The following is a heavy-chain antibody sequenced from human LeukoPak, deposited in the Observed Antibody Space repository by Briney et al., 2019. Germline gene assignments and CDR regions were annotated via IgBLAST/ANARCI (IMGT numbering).Heavy chain of an antibody. V-gene: IGHV3-23*01. CDR2: LSANGAGT. D-gene: IGHD3-22*01. Sequence: SGGSLRLSCAASGFTFNTFALTWVRQAPGKGLEWVSSLSANGAGTFYADSVKGRFTVSRDNLKDTLYLQMNSLRAEDTAAYYCARGGYYRDSSGYPWYFDYWGQGILVTVSS. CDR3: ARGGYYRDSSGYPWYFDY. CDR1: GFTFNTFA. J-gene: IGHJ4*02.